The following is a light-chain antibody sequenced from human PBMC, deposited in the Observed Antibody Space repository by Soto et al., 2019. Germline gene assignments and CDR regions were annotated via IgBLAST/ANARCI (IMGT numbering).Light chain of an antibody. CDR2: GES. CDR1: QSVSSSY. V-gene: IGKV3-20*01. Sequence: EIVLTQSPGTLSLSPGERATLSCRASQSVSSSYLAWYTQNPGQAPRLLIYGESSRATGIPDRFSGSGSGTDFTLTISRLEPEDFAVYYCQQFGNSPYTFGQGTRLEIK. CDR3: QQFGNSPYT. J-gene: IGKJ2*01.